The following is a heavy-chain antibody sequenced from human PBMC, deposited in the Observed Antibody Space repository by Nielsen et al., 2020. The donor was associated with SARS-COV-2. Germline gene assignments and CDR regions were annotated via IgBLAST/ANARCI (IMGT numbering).Heavy chain of an antibody. V-gene: IGHV1-24*01. CDR1: GYTLTELS. J-gene: IGHJ3*02. Sequence: ASVKVSCKVSGYTLTELSMHWVRQAPGKGLEWMGGFDPEDGETIYAQKFQGRVTMTTDTSTSTAYMELRGLRSDDTAVYYCARSYYHDSSGEDAFDIWGQGTMVTVSS. CDR2: FDPEDGET. CDR3: ARSYYHDSSGEDAFDI. D-gene: IGHD3-22*01.